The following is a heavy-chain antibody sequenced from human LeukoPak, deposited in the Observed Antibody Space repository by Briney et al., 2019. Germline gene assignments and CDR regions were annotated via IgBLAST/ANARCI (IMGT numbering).Heavy chain of an antibody. CDR1: GGSFSGYY. CDR3: ARGRGVVPAARIFDY. J-gene: IGHJ4*02. V-gene: IGHV4-34*01. D-gene: IGHD2-2*01. Sequence: SETLYLTCAVYGGSFSGYYWSWIRQPPGKGLEWIGEINHSGSTNYNPSLKSRVTISVDTSKNQFSLKLSSVTAADTAVYYCARGRGVVPAARIFDYWGQGTLVTVSS. CDR2: INHSGST.